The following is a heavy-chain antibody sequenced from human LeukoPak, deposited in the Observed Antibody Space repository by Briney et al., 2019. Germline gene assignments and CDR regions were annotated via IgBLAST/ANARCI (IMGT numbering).Heavy chain of an antibody. D-gene: IGHD3-16*01. CDR3: AREGGGRLDGFDY. J-gene: IGHJ4*02. V-gene: IGHV4-38-2*02. CDR2: IYHSGST. CDR1: GYSISSGYY. Sequence: PSETLSLTCTVSGYSISSGYYWGWIRPPPGKGLEWIGYIYHSGSTCYNPSLKSRVTISVDTSKNQFSLKLSSVTAAVTAVYYCAREGGGRLDGFDYWGQGTLVTVSS.